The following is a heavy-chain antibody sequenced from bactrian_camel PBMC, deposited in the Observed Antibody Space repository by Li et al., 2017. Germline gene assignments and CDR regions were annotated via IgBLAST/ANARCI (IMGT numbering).Heavy chain of an antibody. J-gene: IGHJ4*01. V-gene: IGHV3S9*01. Sequence: VQLVESGGGLVQAGGSLRLSCAGSGFTYSRYCMGWFRQIPDKEREGVAGIESDGSTSYADSVKGRFTISQDNAKNTLYLQMDSLKTEDAATYYCAADACLVVDYEYTYWGQGTQVTVS. CDR3: AADACLVVDYEYTY. CDR1: GFTYSRYC. D-gene: IGHD2*01. CDR2: IESDGST.